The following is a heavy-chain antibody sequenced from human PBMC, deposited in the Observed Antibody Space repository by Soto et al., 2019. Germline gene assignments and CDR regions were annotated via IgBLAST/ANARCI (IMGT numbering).Heavy chain of an antibody. CDR2: MNPNSGNT. D-gene: IGHD5-12*01. CDR3: ARAEVATDYYYCYYMDL. Sequence: ASVKVSCKASGYTFTSYDINWVRQATGQGLEWMGWMNPNSGNTGYAQKFQGRVTMTRNTSISTAYMELSSLRSEDTAVYYCARAEVATDYYYCYYMDLWAKRTTVTVSS. V-gene: IGHV1-8*01. CDR1: GYTFTSYD. J-gene: IGHJ6*03.